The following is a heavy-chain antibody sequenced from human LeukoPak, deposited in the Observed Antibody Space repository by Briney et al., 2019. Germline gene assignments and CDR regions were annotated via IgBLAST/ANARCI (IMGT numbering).Heavy chain of an antibody. CDR3: AGGWYFFDY. CDR2: ISDDGSNE. V-gene: IGHV3-30*03. J-gene: IGHJ4*02. D-gene: IGHD2-15*01. CDR1: GFSFSSYG. Sequence: GRSLRLSCAASGFSFSSYGMHWVRQAPGKGLEWVAGISDDGSNEYYADSVRGRFTISRDNSKNMLYLRMNSMRAEDTAVYYCAGGWYFFDYCGQGTLVIVSS.